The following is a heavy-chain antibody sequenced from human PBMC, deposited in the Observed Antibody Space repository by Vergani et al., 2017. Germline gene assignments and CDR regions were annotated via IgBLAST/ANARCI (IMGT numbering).Heavy chain of an antibody. CDR3: ARETVVTSWDGYRFHYMDV. CDR1: GAPISYWC. D-gene: IGHD3-16*02. Sequence: QVQMQESGPGLVKTSETLSLTCSASGAPISYWCWSWLRQPAGKGLEWIGEICHTEDTKYSPSLKSRVTVSMDTSKTQISLRLTSVTAEDTAVYYCARETVVTSWDGYRFHYMDVWGKGTTVTVSS. CDR2: ICHTEDT. V-gene: IGHV4-59*12. J-gene: IGHJ6*03.